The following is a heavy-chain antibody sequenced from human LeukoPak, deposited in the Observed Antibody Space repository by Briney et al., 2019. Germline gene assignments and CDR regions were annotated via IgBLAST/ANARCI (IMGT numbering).Heavy chain of an antibody. D-gene: IGHD3-10*01. V-gene: IGHV1-69*13. Sequence: EASVKVSCKASGGTFSSYAISWVRQAPGQGLEWMGGIIPIFGTANYAQKFHGRVTITEDESTSTAYMELSSLRSEDTAVYYCATPPYYYGSGSYSGGDYYYYGMDVWGQGTTVTVSS. J-gene: IGHJ6*02. CDR3: ATPPYYYGSGSYSGGDYYYYGMDV. CDR2: IIPIFGTA. CDR1: GGTFSSYA.